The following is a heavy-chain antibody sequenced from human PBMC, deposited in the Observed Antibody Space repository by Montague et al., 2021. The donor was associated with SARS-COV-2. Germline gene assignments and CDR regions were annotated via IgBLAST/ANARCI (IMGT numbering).Heavy chain of an antibody. CDR2: INQDESAK. CDR1: GFTFSSFW. D-gene: IGHD6-13*01. Sequence: SLRLSWAASGFTFSSFWMTWVRQAPGKGLEWVANINQDESAKNYADSVKGRFTISRDNAKSSLYLQMNSLRAEDTALYYCARVYIRGSSPTSGMAVWGQGTTVTVSS. J-gene: IGHJ6*02. CDR3: ARVYIRGSSPTSGMAV. V-gene: IGHV3-7*01.